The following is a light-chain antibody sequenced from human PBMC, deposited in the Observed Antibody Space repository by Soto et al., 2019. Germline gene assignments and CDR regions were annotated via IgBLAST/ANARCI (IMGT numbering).Light chain of an antibody. J-gene: IGKJ1*01. V-gene: IGKV3-11*01. CDR1: HNVDKF. Sequence: EIELTQSPATLSFSPGETATLSCRASHNVDKFLAWYQQRPGQAPRLLIFDASNRAPGVPVRFSGSGSGTVFTLTIGSLEPEDFAVYYCQQYGSSPGTFGQGTKVDIK. CDR2: DAS. CDR3: QQYGSSPGT.